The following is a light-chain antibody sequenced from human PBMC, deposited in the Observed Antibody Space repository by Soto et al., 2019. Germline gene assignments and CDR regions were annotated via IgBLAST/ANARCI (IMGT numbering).Light chain of an antibody. CDR3: SSYTSATTYV. Sequence: QSVLTQPASVSGSPGQSITISCTGTSSDIGAYNYDSWYQQHHPGEAPKLIIYDVSHRPPGVSNRFSGSKSGNTASLTISGLQTEDEPDYYCSSYTSATTYVFGTGTKLTVL. CDR1: SSDIGAYNY. CDR2: DVS. V-gene: IGLV2-14*03. J-gene: IGLJ1*01.